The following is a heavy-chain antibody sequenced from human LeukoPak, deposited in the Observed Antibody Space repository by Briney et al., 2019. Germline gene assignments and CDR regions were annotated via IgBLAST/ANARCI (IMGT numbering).Heavy chain of an antibody. Sequence: SVKVSCKASGGTFSSYGISWVRQAPGQGLEWMGGIIPIFGTANYAQKFQGRVTIIADESTSTAYMELSGLRSEDTAVYYCARGISSSWYWGFDYWGQGTLVTVSS. J-gene: IGHJ4*02. CDR3: ARGISSSWYWGFDY. CDR2: IIPIFGTA. CDR1: GGTFSSYG. D-gene: IGHD6-13*01. V-gene: IGHV1-69*01.